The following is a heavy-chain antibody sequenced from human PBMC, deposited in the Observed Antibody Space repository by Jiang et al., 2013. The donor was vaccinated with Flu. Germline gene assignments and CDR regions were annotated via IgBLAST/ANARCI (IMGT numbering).Heavy chain of an antibody. V-gene: IGHV4-59*01. CDR3: ARDTYYYDSSGYSFGY. Sequence: SLTCTVSGGSSVVTTGAGSGSPGKGLEWIGYIYYSGSTNYNPSLKSRVTISVDTSKNQFSLKLSSVTAADTAVYYCARDTYYYDSSGYSFGYWGQGTLVTVSS. D-gene: IGHD3-22*01. J-gene: IGHJ4*02. CDR1: GGSSVVTT. CDR2: IYYSGST.